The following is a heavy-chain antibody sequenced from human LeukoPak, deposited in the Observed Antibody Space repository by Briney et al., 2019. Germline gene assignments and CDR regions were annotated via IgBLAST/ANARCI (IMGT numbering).Heavy chain of an antibody. V-gene: IGHV3-30*04. Sequence: PGRSLRLSCAASGFTFSSYAMHWVRQALGKGLEWVAVISYDGSNKYYADSVKGRFTISRDNSKNTLYLQMNSLRAEDTAVYYCARDRIAGFGELSRFDYWGQGTLVTVSS. CDR1: GFTFSSYA. CDR3: ARDRIAGFGELSRFDY. J-gene: IGHJ4*02. CDR2: ISYDGSNK. D-gene: IGHD3-10*01.